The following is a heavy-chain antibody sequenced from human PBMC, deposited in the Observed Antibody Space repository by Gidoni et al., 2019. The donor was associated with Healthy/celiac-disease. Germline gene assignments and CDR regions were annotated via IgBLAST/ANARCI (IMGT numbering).Heavy chain of an antibody. CDR1: GYPFTGYY. CDR3: ARGDYDFWSGYSPSGMDV. J-gene: IGHJ6*02. D-gene: IGHD3-3*01. V-gene: IGHV1-2*04. CDR2: INPNSGGT. Sequence: QVQLVQSGAEVKKPGASVKVSCKASGYPFTGYYMHWVRQAPGQGLEWMGWINPNSGGTNYAQKFQGWVTMTRDTSISTAYMELSRLRSDDTAVYYCARGDYDFWSGYSPSGMDVWGQGTTVTVSS.